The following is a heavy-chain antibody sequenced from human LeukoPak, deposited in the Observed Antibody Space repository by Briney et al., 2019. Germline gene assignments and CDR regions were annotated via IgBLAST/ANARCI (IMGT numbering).Heavy chain of an antibody. J-gene: IGHJ4*02. CDR2: ISAYNGNT. V-gene: IGHV1-18*01. Sequence: GASVKVSCKASGYTFTSYGISWVRQAPGQGLEWMGWISAYNGNTNYAQKLQGRVTMTTDTSTSTAYMELRSLRSDDTAVYYCARDAISVVVVAATPEYWGQGTLVTVSS. D-gene: IGHD2-15*01. CDR3: ARDAISVVVVAATPEY. CDR1: GYTFTSYG.